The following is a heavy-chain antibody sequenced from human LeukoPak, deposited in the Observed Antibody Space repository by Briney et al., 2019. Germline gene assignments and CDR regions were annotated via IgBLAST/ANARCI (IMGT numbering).Heavy chain of an antibody. Sequence: GGSLRLSCEASGFTFTNAWMTWVRQAPGKGLEWVGRIKSKTDGGTTEYAATVKGRFTISRDDSKNTLFLQMDSLKTEDKAVYYCATFPSPWGQGTLVTVSS. CDR1: GFTFTNAW. CDR2: IKSKTDGGTT. CDR3: ATFPSP. V-gene: IGHV3-15*01. J-gene: IGHJ5*02.